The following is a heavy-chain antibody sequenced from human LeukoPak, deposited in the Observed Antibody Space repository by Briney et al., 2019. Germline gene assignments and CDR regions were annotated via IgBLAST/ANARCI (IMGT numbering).Heavy chain of an antibody. CDR3: PRKYDSSGYYDH. Sequence: GGSLRLSCAATGFTFSSYGMSWVRQAPGKGLEWVSAISGGGDIAYYADSVKGRFTISRDNSKNTLYLQMSSLRAEDTAVYYCPRKYDSSGYYDHWGQGILVSVSS. V-gene: IGHV3-23*01. CDR2: ISGGGDIA. D-gene: IGHD3-22*01. CDR1: GFTFSSYG. J-gene: IGHJ4*02.